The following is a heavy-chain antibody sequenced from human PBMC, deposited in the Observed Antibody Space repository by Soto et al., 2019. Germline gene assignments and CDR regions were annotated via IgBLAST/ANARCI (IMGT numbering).Heavy chain of an antibody. D-gene: IGHD3-16*01. CDR1: GGSFNLYA. J-gene: IGHJ4*02. V-gene: IGHV1-69*01. Sequence: QVELVQSGAQVKKPGSAVKVSCKASGGSFNLYAMNWVRQAPGHGLEWMGGIIPIFDAPRYSEQFQGRVTITVDESTSTASMELGSLRSDDTARYYCRRAIGAGGVMGGFDFWGQGPLVTVSS. CDR2: IIPIFDAP. CDR3: RRAIGAGGVMGGFDF.